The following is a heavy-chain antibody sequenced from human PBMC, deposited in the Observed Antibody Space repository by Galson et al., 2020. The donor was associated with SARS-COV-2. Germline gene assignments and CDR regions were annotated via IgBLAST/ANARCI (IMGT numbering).Heavy chain of an antibody. CDR1: GFTFSSYS. D-gene: IGHD3-3*01. Sequence: GESLKISCAASGFTFSSYSMNWVRQAPGKGLEWVSSISSSSSYIYYADSVKGRFTISRDNAKNSLYLQMNSLRAEDTAVYYGARDLSYDFWSGYSKTSDILGQGTMVTVSS. J-gene: IGHJ3*02. V-gene: IGHV3-21*01. CDR3: ARDLSYDFWSGYSKTSDI. CDR2: ISSSSSYI.